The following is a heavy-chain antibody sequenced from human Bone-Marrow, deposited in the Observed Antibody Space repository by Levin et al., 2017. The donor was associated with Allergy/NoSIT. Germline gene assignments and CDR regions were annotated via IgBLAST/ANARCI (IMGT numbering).Heavy chain of an antibody. V-gene: IGHV4-31*03. CDR3: ARSHTVTTTGWYFDL. D-gene: IGHD4-17*01. Sequence: SQTLSLTCTVSGGSISSGGYYWSWIRQHPGKGLEWIGYIYYSGSTYYNPSLKSRVTISVDTSKNQFSLKLSSVTAADTAVYYCARSHTVTTTGWYFDLWGRGTLVTVSS. J-gene: IGHJ2*01. CDR1: GGSISSGGYY. CDR2: IYYSGST.